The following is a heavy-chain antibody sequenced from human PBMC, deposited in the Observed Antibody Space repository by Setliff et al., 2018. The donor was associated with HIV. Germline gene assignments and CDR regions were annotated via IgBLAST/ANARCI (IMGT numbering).Heavy chain of an antibody. CDR1: GFTLSSYW. J-gene: IGHJ6*03. CDR2: INSDGSST. CDR3: AKQLSPHFYYYMDV. D-gene: IGHD3-3*02. Sequence: GGSLRLSCEASGFTLSSYWMHWVRQVPGKGPVWVSRINSDGSSTSYADSVTGRFTISRDNARNTVYLQLNSLRVEDTAVYYCAKQLSPHFYYYMDVWGNGTTVTVSS. V-gene: IGHV3-74*01.